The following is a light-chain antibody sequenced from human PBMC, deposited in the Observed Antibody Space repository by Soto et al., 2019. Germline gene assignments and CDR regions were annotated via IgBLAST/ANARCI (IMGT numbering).Light chain of an antibody. V-gene: IGKV4-1*01. Sequence: DIVMTQSPGSLAVSLGERATVNCRSSRSVLSSSNNKNFLAWYRQKAGQPPRLLIYWASTRQSGVPDRFSGSGSGTDFTLTISSLQAEDVAVYYCQQYYSSPFTFGPGTKVDI. CDR3: QQYYSSPFT. J-gene: IGKJ3*01. CDR2: WAS. CDR1: RSVLSSSNNKNF.